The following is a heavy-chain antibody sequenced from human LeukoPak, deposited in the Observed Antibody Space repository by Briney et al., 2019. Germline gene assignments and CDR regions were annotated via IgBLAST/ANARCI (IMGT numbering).Heavy chain of an antibody. Sequence: QTGGSLRLSCAASGFTFSDYWMSWVRQAPGQGLEWVAKINQDGREQHLVDSVKGRFTISRDNAKNSLFLQMDSLRAEDTAVYYCTGGALDYWGQGALVTVSS. CDR2: INQDGREQ. CDR1: GFTFSDYW. V-gene: IGHV3-7*04. J-gene: IGHJ4*02. CDR3: TGGALDY.